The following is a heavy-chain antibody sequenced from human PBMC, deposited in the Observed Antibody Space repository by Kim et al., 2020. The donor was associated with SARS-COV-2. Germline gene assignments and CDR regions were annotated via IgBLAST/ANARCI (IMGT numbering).Heavy chain of an antibody. V-gene: IGHV4-30-4*05. CDR3: ARPFEVANWFDP. Sequence: CYNPSRRMRVTVSVATSKNQCSLKLSSVTAADTAVYYCARPFEVANWFDPWGQGTLVTVSS. D-gene: IGHD5-12*01. J-gene: IGHJ5*02.